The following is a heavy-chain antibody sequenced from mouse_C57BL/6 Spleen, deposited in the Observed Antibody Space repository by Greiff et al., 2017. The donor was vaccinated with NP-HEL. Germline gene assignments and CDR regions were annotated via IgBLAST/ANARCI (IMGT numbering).Heavy chain of an antibody. D-gene: IGHD1-1*01. Sequence: EVHLVESGPELVKPGASVKISCKASGYSFTDYNMNWVKQSNGKSLEWIGVINPNYGTTSYNQQFKGKATLTVDQSSSTAYMQLNSLTSEDSAVYYCARSYYYCSSYYFDYWGQGTTLTVSS. CDR3: ARSYYYCSSYYFDY. V-gene: IGHV1-39*01. CDR2: INPNYGTT. J-gene: IGHJ2*01. CDR1: GYSFTDYN.